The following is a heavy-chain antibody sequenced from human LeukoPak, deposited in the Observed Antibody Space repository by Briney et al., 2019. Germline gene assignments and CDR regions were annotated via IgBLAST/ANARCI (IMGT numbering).Heavy chain of an antibody. J-gene: IGHJ5*02. Sequence: SETLSLTCTVSGGSISSGGYYWSWTRQHPGKGLEWIGYIYYSGSTYYNPSLKSRVTISVDTSKNQFSLKLTSVTAADTAVYYCARGVLPAPNWFDPWGQGTLVTVSS. D-gene: IGHD2-2*01. V-gene: IGHV4-31*03. CDR3: ARGVLPAPNWFDP. CDR2: IYYSGST. CDR1: GGSISSGGYY.